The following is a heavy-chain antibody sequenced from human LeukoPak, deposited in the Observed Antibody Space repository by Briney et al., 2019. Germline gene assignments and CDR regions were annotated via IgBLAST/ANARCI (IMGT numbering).Heavy chain of an antibody. Sequence: ASVKVACKASGYTFTGPYMHWMRQAPGRRLEGLGWINPSSGGTKYAQKFQGRVTVTRDTSTSTAYMELSGLRADDTAAYYCARVEYCTKGVCINFDLWGQGTLVTVSS. CDR1: GYTFTGPY. CDR3: ARVEYCTKGVCINFDL. D-gene: IGHD2-8*01. J-gene: IGHJ4*02. V-gene: IGHV1-2*02. CDR2: INPSSGGT.